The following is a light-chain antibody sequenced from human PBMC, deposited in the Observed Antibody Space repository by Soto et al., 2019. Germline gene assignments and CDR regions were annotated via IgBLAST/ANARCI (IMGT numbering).Light chain of an antibody. J-gene: IGLJ2*01. CDR3: SSYTSSSNVV. CDR2: EVS. Sequence: QSAPTQPASVSGSPGQSITISCTGTSSDVGGYNYVSWYQQHPGKAPKLMIYEVSNRPSGVSNRFSGSKSGNTASLTISGLQAEDEADYYCSSYTSSSNVVFGGGTKLTVL. CDR1: SSDVGGYNY. V-gene: IGLV2-14*01.